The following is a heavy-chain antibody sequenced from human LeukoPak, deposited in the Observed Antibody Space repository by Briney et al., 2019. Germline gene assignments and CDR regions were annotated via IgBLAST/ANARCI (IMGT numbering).Heavy chain of an antibody. CDR3: ARHAPYYDFWSGYRPDYYYYYYMDV. CDR1: GGSISSYY. J-gene: IGHJ6*03. D-gene: IGHD3-3*01. Sequence: SETLSLTCTVSGGSISSYYWSWIRQPPGKGLEWIGYIYTSGSTNYNPSLKSRVTISVDTSKNQFSLKLSSVTAADTAVYYCARHAPYYDFWSGYRPDYYYYYYMDVWGKGATVTVSS. CDR2: IYTSGST. V-gene: IGHV4-4*09.